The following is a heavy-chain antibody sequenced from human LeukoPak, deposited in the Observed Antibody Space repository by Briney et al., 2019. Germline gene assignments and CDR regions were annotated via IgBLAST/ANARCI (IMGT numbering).Heavy chain of an antibody. CDR1: GYRFTTYW. Sequence: GESLKISCKGSGYRFTTYWIGWVRQMPGKGLEWMGIIYPGDSDTTYSPSFQGQVTISADRSISAAYLQWSSLKASDTAMYYCARKWLVGGVFDYWRQGTLVTVSS. V-gene: IGHV5-51*01. D-gene: IGHD6-19*01. CDR2: IYPGDSDT. CDR3: ARKWLVGGVFDY. J-gene: IGHJ4*02.